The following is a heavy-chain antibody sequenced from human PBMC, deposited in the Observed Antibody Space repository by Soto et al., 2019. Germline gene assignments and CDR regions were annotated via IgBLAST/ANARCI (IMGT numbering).Heavy chain of an antibody. D-gene: IGHD1-26*01. CDR1: GGTFSSYA. V-gene: IGHV1-69*13. CDR3: ARLGGAHHYFDY. Sequence: ASVKVSCKASGGTFSSYAISWVRQAPGQGLEWMGGIIPIFGTANYAQKFQGRVTITADESTSTAYMELSSLRSEDTAVYYCARLGGAHHYFDYWGQGTLVTVSS. CDR2: IIPIFGTA. J-gene: IGHJ4*02.